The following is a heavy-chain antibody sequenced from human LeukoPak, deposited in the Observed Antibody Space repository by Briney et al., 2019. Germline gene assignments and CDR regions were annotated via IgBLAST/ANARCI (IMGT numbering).Heavy chain of an antibody. CDR3: AKDAQRSEWLSQYNWFDP. CDR1: GFTFSSYA. D-gene: IGHD3-3*01. Sequence: GGSLRLSCAAPGFTFSSYAMSWVRQAPGKGLEWVSAISGSGGGTYYADSVKGRFTISRDNSKNTLYLQMNSLRAEDTAVYYCAKDAQRSEWLSQYNWFDPWGQGTLVTVSS. J-gene: IGHJ5*02. CDR2: ISGSGGGT. V-gene: IGHV3-23*01.